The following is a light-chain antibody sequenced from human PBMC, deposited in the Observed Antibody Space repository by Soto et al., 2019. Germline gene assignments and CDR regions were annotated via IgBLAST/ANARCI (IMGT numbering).Light chain of an antibody. CDR2: EVS. CDR1: SSDVGGYNY. CDR3: SSYAGSNNLDV. V-gene: IGLV2-8*01. J-gene: IGLJ1*01. Sequence: QSVLTQPPSASGSPGQSVTISCTGTSSDVGGYNYVSWYQQHPGKAPKLMIYEVSKRPSGVPDRFSGSKSGNTVSLTVSGLQAEDEADYYCSSYAGSNNLDVFGTGTKVTVL.